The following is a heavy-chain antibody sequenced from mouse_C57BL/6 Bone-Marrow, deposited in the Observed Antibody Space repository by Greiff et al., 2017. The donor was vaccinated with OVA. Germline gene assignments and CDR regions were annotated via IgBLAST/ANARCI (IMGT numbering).Heavy chain of an antibody. CDR1: GFTFSDYG. D-gene: IGHD2-4*01. V-gene: IGHV5-17*01. Sequence: EVLLVESGGGLVKPGGSLKLSCAASGFTFSDYGMHWVRQAPGQGLEWVAYISSGSSTIYYADTVKGRFTISRDNAKNTLFLQMTSLRAEDTAMYYCARSDYDYFDYWGQGTTLTVSS. CDR2: ISSGSSTI. CDR3: ARSDYDYFDY. J-gene: IGHJ2*01.